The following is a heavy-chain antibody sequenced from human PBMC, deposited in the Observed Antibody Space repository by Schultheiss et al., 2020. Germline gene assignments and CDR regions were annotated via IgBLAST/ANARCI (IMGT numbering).Heavy chain of an antibody. CDR3: ARQRSNGQWLT. J-gene: IGHJ5*02. CDR2: ISGSGGST. Sequence: GGSLRLSCAASGFTFDDYAMHWVRQAPGKGLEWVSAISGSGGSTYYADSVKGRFTISRDNSKNTLYLQMNSLRAEDTAVYYCARQRSNGQWLTWGQGTLVTVSS. CDR1: GFTFDDYA. D-gene: IGHD6-19*01. V-gene: IGHV3-23*01.